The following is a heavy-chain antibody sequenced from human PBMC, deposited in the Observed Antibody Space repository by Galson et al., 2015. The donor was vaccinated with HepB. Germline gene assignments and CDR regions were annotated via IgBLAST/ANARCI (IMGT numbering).Heavy chain of an antibody. V-gene: IGHV7-4-1*02. CDR1: GYTFTSYA. J-gene: IGHJ3*02. Sequence: SVKVSCKASGYTFTSYAMNWVRQAPGQGLEWMGWINTNTGNPTYAQGFTGRFVFSLDTSVSTAYLQISSLKAEDTAVYYCARAPRVDIYGGYVHTHATDIWGQGTMVTVSS. D-gene: IGHD5-12*01. CDR2: INTNTGNP. CDR3: ARAPRVDIYGGYVHTHATDI.